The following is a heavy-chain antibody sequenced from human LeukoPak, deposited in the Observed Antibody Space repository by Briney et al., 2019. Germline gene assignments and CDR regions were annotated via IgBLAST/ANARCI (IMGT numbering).Heavy chain of an antibody. CDR1: GYTFTGYY. V-gene: IGHV1-2*02. CDR3: ARGGRWELPRPYAFDI. D-gene: IGHD1-26*01. CDR2: INPNSGGT. Sequence: ASVQVSCKASGYTFTGYYMHWVRQAPGQGLEWMGWINPNSGGTNYAQKLQGRVTMTTDTSTSTAYMELRNLRSDDTAVYYCARGGRWELPRPYAFDIWGQGTMVTVSS. J-gene: IGHJ3*02.